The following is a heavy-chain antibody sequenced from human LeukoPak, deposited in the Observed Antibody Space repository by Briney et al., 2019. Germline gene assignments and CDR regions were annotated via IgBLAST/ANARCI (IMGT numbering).Heavy chain of an antibody. CDR3: ARHYPSSGTYGNYNYYIDV. Sequence: GESLKISCKASGYSFANYWIGWVRQMPGKGLEWMGIYPGDSDTRYSPSFQGQVTISADKSFTTVYLQWSSLQASDTAIYYCARHYPSSGTYGNYNYYIDVWGKGTTVTVSS. CDR1: GYSFANYW. J-gene: IGHJ6*03. D-gene: IGHD3-10*01. CDR2: YPGDSDT. V-gene: IGHV5-51*01.